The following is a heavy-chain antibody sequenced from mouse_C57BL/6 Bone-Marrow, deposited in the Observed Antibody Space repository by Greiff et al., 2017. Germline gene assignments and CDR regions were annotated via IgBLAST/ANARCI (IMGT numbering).Heavy chain of an antibody. V-gene: IGHV1-81*01. Sequence: VQLQESGAELARPGASVKLSCKASGYTFTSYGISWVKQRTGQGLEWIGEIYPRSGNTYYNEKFKGKATLTADKSSSTAYMELRSLTSEDSAVYFCARKAVRLLFDYWGQGTTLTVSS. CDR2: IYPRSGNT. CDR3: ARKAVRLLFDY. J-gene: IGHJ2*01. D-gene: IGHD1-1*01. CDR1: GYTFTSYG.